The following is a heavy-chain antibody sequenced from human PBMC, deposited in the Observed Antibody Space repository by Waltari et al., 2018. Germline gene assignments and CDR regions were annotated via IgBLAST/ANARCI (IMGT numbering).Heavy chain of an antibody. D-gene: IGHD1-20*01. J-gene: IGHJ5*02. CDR2: ISISDAT. V-gene: IGHV3-23*01. CDR3: AKPFYNWDDPLVS. CDR1: GFYFMGFA. Sequence: VQLLESAGGLVQPGGALRLSCAAPGFYFMGFAMSWVRRAPGTGLQWVAAISISDATFHADSVKGRFTISRDTSKDTVYLQMNTLRADDTAVYYCAKPFYNWDDPLVSWGQGTRVTVSS.